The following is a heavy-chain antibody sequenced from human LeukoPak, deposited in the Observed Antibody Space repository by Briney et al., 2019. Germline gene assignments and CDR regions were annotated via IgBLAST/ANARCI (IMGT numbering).Heavy chain of an antibody. CDR1: GGSISSYY. V-gene: IGHV4-59*12. D-gene: IGHD2-2*01. Sequence: RPSETLSLTCTVSGGSISSYYWSWIRQPPGKGLEWIGYIYYSGSTNYNPSLKSRVTISVDTSKNQFSLRLSSVTAADTAVYYCARDWVVVPAALDNYYYYMDVWGKGTTVTVSS. J-gene: IGHJ6*03. CDR3: ARDWVVVPAALDNYYYYMDV. CDR2: IYYSGST.